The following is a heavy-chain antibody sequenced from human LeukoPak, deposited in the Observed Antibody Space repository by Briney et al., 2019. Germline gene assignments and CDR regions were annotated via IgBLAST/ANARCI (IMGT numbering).Heavy chain of an antibody. CDR1: GFTFSSYA. J-gene: IGHJ4*02. D-gene: IGHD3-22*01. CDR2: IIPIFGTT. V-gene: IGHV1-69*01. Sequence: GGSLRLSCAASGFTFSSYALSWVRQAPGQGLDWMGGIIPIFGTTNYAQKFQGRVTITADESTRTAYMELSSLRSEDTAVYYCARKKVHYYDSTAYDYWGQGTLVTVSS. CDR3: ARKKVHYYDSTAYDY.